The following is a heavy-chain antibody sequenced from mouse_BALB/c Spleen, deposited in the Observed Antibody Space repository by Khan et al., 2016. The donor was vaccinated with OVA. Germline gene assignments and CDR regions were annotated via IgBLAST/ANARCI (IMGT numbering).Heavy chain of an antibody. CDR2: IDPFSGGT. D-gene: IGHD1-1*02. Sequence: EVQLQQSGPELMKPGASVKISCKASGYSFTSYYIHWVMQSHGKSLEWIGNIDPFSGGTTYNQKFEGKATLTVEKSSSTAYIHLSNLTSEDSAVHYCAIHGHLAWLTYWGQGTLVTVSA. CDR1: GYSFTSYY. J-gene: IGHJ3*01. CDR3: AIHGHLAWLTY. V-gene: IGHV1S135*01.